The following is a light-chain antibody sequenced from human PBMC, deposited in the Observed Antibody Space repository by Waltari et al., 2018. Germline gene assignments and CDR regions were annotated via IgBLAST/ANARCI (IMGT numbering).Light chain of an antibody. J-gene: IGKJ2*01. CDR2: AAS. CDR1: QGISNF. Sequence: DIQMTQSPSSLSASLGDTVTITCRASQGISNFLVWFQQHPGKPPKSLIYAASTLQDGVPSRFSGRGSGTDFTLTISSLQPEDFATYYCQHYDGFPYTFGQGTRVDI. V-gene: IGKV1-16*01. CDR3: QHYDGFPYT.